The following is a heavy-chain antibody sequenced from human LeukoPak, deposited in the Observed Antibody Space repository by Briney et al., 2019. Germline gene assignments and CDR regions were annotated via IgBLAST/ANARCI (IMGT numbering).Heavy chain of an antibody. D-gene: IGHD3-10*02. J-gene: IGHJ6*04. CDR1: GFTFRSYS. CDR2: ISSSSSTV. Sequence: GGSLRLSCAASGFTFRSYSMNWVRQAPGKGLEWVSYISSSSSTVYYADSVKGRFTISRDNAKNSLYLQMNSLRAEDTAVYYCAELGITMIGGVWGKGTTVTISS. CDR3: AELGITMIGGV. V-gene: IGHV3-48*01.